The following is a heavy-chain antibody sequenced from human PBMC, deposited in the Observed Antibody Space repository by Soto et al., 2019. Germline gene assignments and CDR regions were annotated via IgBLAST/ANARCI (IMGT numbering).Heavy chain of an antibody. Sequence: QVQLQESGPGLVKPSETLSLTCTVSGASIISKCYWLWIRRPPGKGLEWIGYISHSGDTKYNPSLKSRVTVSLDSSRNQFSLRLNSVTAADTAFYYCARSIWVEGGGPLDPWGQGTLVSVSS. V-gene: IGHV4-59*01. CDR2: ISHSGDT. J-gene: IGHJ5*02. CDR3: ARSIWVEGGGPLDP. CDR1: GASIISKCY. D-gene: IGHD3-3*02.